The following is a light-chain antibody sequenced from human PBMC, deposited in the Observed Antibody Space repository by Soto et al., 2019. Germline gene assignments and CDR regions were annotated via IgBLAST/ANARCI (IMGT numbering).Light chain of an antibody. CDR2: DAS. Sequence: DIQMTQSPSTLSASVGDRVTITCRASQSISSWLAWYQQKPGKAPKVLIYDASSLESGVPSRFSGSGSGTEFTLTISSLQPDDFATYYCQQYNSYSPVFGGGTKVDIK. J-gene: IGKJ4*01. V-gene: IGKV1-5*01. CDR3: QQYNSYSPV. CDR1: QSISSW.